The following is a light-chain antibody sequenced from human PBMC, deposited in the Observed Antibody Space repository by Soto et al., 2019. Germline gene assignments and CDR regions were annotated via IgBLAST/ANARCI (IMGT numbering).Light chain of an antibody. CDR3: QQYGSYPFT. J-gene: IGKJ4*01. V-gene: IGKV3-20*01. CDR2: ETS. Sequence: EVVLTQSPGALSLSPGERATLSCRASHSVDSSYFAWYQQRPVQAPRLLIYETSSRATGIPDRFSGSGSGTDFTLTVSRLEPEDFAVYFCQQYGSYPFTFGGGTKVEIK. CDR1: HSVDSSY.